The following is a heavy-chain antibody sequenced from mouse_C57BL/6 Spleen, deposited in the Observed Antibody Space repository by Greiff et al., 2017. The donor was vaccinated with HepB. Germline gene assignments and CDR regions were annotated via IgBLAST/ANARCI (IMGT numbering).Heavy chain of an antibody. V-gene: IGHV5-17*01. CDR1: GFTFSDYG. CDR3: ARSPYYYGSSYHAMDY. J-gene: IGHJ4*01. D-gene: IGHD1-1*01. Sequence: VQLKESGGGLVKPGGSLKLSCAASGFTFSDYGMHWVRQAPEKGLEWVAYISSGSSTIYYADTVKGRFTISRDNAKNTLFLQMTSLRSEDTAMYYCARSPYYYGSSYHAMDYWGQGTSVTVSS. CDR2: ISSGSSTI.